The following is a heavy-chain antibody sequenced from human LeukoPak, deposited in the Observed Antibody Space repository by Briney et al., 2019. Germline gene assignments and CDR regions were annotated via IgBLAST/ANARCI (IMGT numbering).Heavy chain of an antibody. Sequence: GRSLRLSCAASGFTFDDYAMRWVRQAPGKGLEWVSGISWNSGSIGYADSVKGRFTISRDNAKDSLYLQMNSLRAEDTAVYYCARGVPAAISNWYFDLWGRGTLVTVSS. D-gene: IGHD2-2*01. CDR2: ISWNSGSI. CDR3: ARGVPAAISNWYFDL. V-gene: IGHV3-9*01. CDR1: GFTFDDYA. J-gene: IGHJ2*01.